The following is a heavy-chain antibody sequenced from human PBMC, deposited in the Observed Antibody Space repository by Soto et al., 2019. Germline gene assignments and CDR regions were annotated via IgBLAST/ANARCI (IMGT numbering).Heavy chain of an antibody. CDR3: AKTSGRSWFDPFDS. J-gene: IGHJ4*02. Sequence: GGSLRLSCAASGFTFSSYVISWVRQAPGKGLEWVSTISGGSDDYADSVKGRFAIARDDSKNTVYLQMSSLRAEGTAIYYCAKTSGRSWFDPFDSWGQGTLVTVSS. V-gene: IGHV3-23*01. CDR2: ISGGSD. CDR1: GFTFSSYV. D-gene: IGHD3-10*01.